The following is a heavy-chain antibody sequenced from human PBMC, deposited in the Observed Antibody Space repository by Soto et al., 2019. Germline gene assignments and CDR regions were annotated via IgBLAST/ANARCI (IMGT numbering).Heavy chain of an antibody. J-gene: IGHJ4*02. CDR2: IYYSGST. Sequence: SETLSLTCTVSGGSISSGGYYWSWIRQHPGKGLEWIGYIYYSGSTYYNPSLKSRVTISVDTSKNQFSLRLNSVTAADTAVYYCATTARGGDYYDILTGYGGHYYFDYWGQGTLVTVSS. D-gene: IGHD3-9*01. CDR1: GGSISSGGYY. CDR3: ATTARGGDYYDILTGYGGHYYFDY. V-gene: IGHV4-31*03.